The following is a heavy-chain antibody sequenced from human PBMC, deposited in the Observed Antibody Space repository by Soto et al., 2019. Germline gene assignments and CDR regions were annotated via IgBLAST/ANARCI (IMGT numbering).Heavy chain of an antibody. CDR3: AIGQFDVVNISPFDH. Sequence: SETLSLTCAVYGGSFSGYDWSWIRQPPGKGLEWIGEINHSGSTNYNPSLKSRVTVSVETSKNQFSLKLSAVTAADTAVYYCAIGQFDVVNISPFDHSGQGTLVTVSS. CDR1: GGSFSGYD. CDR2: INHSGST. V-gene: IGHV4-34*01. J-gene: IGHJ4*01. D-gene: IGHD3-3*02.